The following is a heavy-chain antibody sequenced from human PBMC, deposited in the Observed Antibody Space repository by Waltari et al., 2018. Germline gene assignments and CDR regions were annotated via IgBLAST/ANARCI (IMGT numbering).Heavy chain of an antibody. CDR2: IFTSGST. CDR3: ARDEARYYDIMTGGGYYGLDV. CDR1: GGSISSGSVY. J-gene: IGHJ6*02. D-gene: IGHD3-9*01. Sequence: QVQLQESGPGLVRPSQTLSLTCTVSGGSISSGSVYWTWIRQPAGKGLEWVGHIFTSGSTKYSPSLKGRVSVSLDTSENQFSLRRSSVTAADTAVYYCARDEARYYDIMTGGGYYGLDVWGQGTTVTVSS. V-gene: IGHV4-61*02.